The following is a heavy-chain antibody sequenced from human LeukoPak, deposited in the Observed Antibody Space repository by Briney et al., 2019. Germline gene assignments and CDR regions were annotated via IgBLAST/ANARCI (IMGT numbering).Heavy chain of an antibody. V-gene: IGHV3-7*01. D-gene: IGHD3-10*01. CDR2: LKEDVSAR. Sequence: GGSLRLSCVASGFSISSHWMSWVRQAPGKGLEWVASLKEDVSARNLVDSVKGRFTISTDNAKNSLYLQMNSLRVEDTAVYYCARGPTYGSRSDFLESWGLGTLVNVSS. CDR3: ARGPTYGSRSDFLES. CDR1: GFSISSHW. J-gene: IGHJ4*02.